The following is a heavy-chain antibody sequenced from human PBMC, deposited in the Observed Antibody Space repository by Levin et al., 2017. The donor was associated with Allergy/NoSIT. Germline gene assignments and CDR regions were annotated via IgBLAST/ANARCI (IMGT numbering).Heavy chain of an antibody. D-gene: IGHD6-19*01. Sequence: GGSLRLSCAASGFTVSSNYMSWVRQAPGKGLEWVSVIYSGGSTYYADSVKGRFTISRDNSKNTLYLQMNSLRAEDTAVYYCARDLSSGWYWFDPWGQGTLVTVSS. CDR1: GFTVSSNY. CDR3: ARDLSSGWYWFDP. V-gene: IGHV3-66*01. CDR2: IYSGGST. J-gene: IGHJ5*02.